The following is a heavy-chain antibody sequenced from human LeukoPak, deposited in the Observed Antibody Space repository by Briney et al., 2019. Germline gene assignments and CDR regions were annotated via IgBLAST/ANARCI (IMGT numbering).Heavy chain of an antibody. J-gene: IGHJ4*02. D-gene: IGHD1-20*01. CDR1: GFTFSSYA. V-gene: IGHV3-23*01. CDR3: AKGSNWNDVPTNFDY. Sequence: QPGGSLRLSCAASGFTFSSYAMSWVRQAPGKGLEWVSAISGGGGSTYYADSVKGRFTISRDNSKNTLYLQMNSLRAEDTAVYYCAKGSNWNDVPTNFDYWGQGTLVTVSS. CDR2: ISGGGGST.